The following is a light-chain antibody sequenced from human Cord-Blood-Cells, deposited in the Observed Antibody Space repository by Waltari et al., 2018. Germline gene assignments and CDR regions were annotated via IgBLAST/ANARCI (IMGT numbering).Light chain of an antibody. J-gene: IGLJ1*01. Sequence: QSALTQLASASGSPGQSLTIPCTGTSLEVAGYDDVSWYQQHPGKAPKLMIYDVSNRPSGVSNRFSGPKSDNTASLTISGLQAEDEADYYCSSYSSSSTLVFGTGTKVTVL. V-gene: IGLV2-14*01. CDR3: SSYSSSSTLV. CDR2: DVS. CDR1: SLEVAGYDD.